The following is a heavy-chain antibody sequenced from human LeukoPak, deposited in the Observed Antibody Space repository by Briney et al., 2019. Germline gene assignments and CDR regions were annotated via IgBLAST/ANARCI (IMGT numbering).Heavy chain of an antibody. D-gene: IGHD2-21*01. J-gene: IGHJ6*02. V-gene: IGHV4-59*01. Sequence: SETLSLTCTVSGGSISSYYWSWIRQPPGKGLEWIGYIYYSGSTNYNPSLKSRVTISVDTSKNQFSLKLSSVTAADTAVYYYASVDYYYGMDVWGQGTTVTVSS. CDR3: ASVDYYYGMDV. CDR2: IYYSGST. CDR1: GGSISSYY.